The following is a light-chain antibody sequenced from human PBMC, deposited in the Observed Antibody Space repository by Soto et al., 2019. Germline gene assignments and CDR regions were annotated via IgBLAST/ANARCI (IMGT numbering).Light chain of an antibody. CDR3: QVWDSSTAV. J-gene: IGLJ3*02. Sequence: SYELTQPLSVSVALGQTARITCGGNNIGSKNVHWYQQKPGQAPVLVIYRDSNRPSGIPERFSGSNSGNTATLTIIRAQAGDEADYYCQVWDSSTAVFGGGTKVTVL. V-gene: IGLV3-9*01. CDR2: RDS. CDR1: NIGSKN.